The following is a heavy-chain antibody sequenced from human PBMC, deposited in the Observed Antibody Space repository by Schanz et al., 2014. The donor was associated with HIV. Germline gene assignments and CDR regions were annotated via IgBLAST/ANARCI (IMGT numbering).Heavy chain of an antibody. CDR2: IFYSGST. Sequence: QVQLQQWGAGLLKPSETLSLTCAVYGASFSGSYWSWIRQPPGKGLEWIGYIFYSGSTNYKSSLKSRVTITVDTTRGHFSRNLRSVTAADTAVYYCARTNYYDTSILDSWGQGTLVTVSS. CDR3: ARTNYYDTSILDS. V-gene: IGHV4-34*12. CDR1: GASFSGSY. J-gene: IGHJ4*02. D-gene: IGHD3-22*01.